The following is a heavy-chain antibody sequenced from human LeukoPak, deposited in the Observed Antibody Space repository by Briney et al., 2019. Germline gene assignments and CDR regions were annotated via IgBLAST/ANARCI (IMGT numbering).Heavy chain of an antibody. J-gene: IGHJ6*02. CDR2: INPNSGGT. CDR1: GYTFTGYY. Sequence: GASVKVSCKASGYTFTGYYMHWVRQAPGQGLEWMGWINPNSGGTNYAQKFQGRVTMTRDTSISTAYMELSRLRSDDTAVYYCAXXXXXXXNYYYYGMDVWGQGTTVTVSS. V-gene: IGHV1-2*02. CDR3: AXXXXXXXNYYYYGMDV.